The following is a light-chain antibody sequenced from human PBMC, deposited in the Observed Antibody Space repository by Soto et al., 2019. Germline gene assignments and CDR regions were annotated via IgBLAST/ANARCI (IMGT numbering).Light chain of an antibody. CDR3: QVWDNSSDHVV. CDR2: DDS. CDR1: NIGSKS. J-gene: IGLJ2*01. Sequence: SYELTQPPSVSVAPGQTARITCGGNNIGSKSVHWYQQKPGQAPGLVVYDDSDRPSGIPERFSGSNSGNTATLTISRVEAGDEAAYYCQVWDNSSDHVVFGGGTKVTVL. V-gene: IGLV3-21*02.